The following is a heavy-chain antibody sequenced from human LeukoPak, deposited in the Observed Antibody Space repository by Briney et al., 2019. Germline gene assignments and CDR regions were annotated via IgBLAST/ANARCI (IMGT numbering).Heavy chain of an antibody. CDR1: GFTFSSYG. D-gene: IGHD1-1*01. J-gene: IGHJ4*02. Sequence: GGSLRLSCAASGFTFSSYGMHWVRQAPGKGLEWVAVISYDGSNKYNADSVKGRFTISRDNSKNTLYLQMNSLRAEDTAVYYCAKAGGTRGYYFDYWGQGTLVTVSS. V-gene: IGHV3-30*18. CDR3: AKAGGTRGYYFDY. CDR2: ISYDGSNK.